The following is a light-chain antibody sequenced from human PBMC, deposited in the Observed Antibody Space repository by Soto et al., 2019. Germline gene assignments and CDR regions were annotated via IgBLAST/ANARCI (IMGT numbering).Light chain of an antibody. Sequence: QSVLTQPPSASGTPGQRATISCSGSSSNIGSNTVNWYQQLPGTAPKLLIYRSDQRPSGVPDRFSASKSGTSASLAISGLQSEDEADYHCAAWDDSLTGLEFGGGTKLTVL. CDR2: RSD. CDR3: AAWDDSLTGLE. J-gene: IGLJ2*01. CDR1: SSNIGSNT. V-gene: IGLV1-44*01.